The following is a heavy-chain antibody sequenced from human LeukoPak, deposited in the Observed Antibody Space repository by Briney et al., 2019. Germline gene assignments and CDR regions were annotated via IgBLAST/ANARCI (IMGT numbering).Heavy chain of an antibody. CDR1: GGSISSYY. CDR2: IYYSGST. J-gene: IGHJ4*02. Sequence: SETLSLTCTVSGGSISSYYWSWIRQPPGEGLEWIGYIYYSGSTNYNPSLKSRVTISVDTSKNQFSLKLSSVTAADTAVYYCARQRYSGSYPDYWGQGTLVTVSS. V-gene: IGHV4-59*08. CDR3: ARQRYSGSYPDY. D-gene: IGHD1-26*01.